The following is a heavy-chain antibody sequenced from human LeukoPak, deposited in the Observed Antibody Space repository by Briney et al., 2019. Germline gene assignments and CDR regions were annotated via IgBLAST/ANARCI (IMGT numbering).Heavy chain of an antibody. J-gene: IGHJ4*02. D-gene: IGHD1-20*01. Sequence: GGSLRLSCAASGFTFSNYMMHWVRQAPGKGLVWVSRIKSDGITITYADSVKGRFTISRDNAKNTLYLQMNSLRAEDTAVYYCLRDLNWSLDQRGQGTLVTVSS. V-gene: IGHV3-74*01. CDR3: LRDLNWSLDQ. CDR1: GFTFSNYM. CDR2: IKSDGITI.